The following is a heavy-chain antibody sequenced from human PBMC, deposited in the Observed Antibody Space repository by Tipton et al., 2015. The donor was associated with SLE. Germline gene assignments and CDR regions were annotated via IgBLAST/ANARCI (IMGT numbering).Heavy chain of an antibody. V-gene: IGHV4-39*07. Sequence: TLSLTCTVSGGSISSSSFYWGWIRQPPGKGLEWIGSFYYGKSTFYNPSLKGRVTISVGTSTNRLSLQLSSVTAADTALYYCARLISAYDCNFDYWGQGTLVTVSS. D-gene: IGHD5-12*01. J-gene: IGHJ4*02. CDR1: GGSISSSSFY. CDR2: FYYGKST. CDR3: ARLISAYDCNFDY.